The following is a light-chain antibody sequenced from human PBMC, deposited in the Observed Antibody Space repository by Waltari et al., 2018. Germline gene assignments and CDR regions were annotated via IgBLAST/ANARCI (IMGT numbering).Light chain of an antibody. CDR2: LAS. V-gene: IGKV3-20*01. Sequence: EIVLTQSPGTLSLSPGERATLSCRASQSVSSSYLAWYQQKPGQAPRLLMYLASSRATGIPDRFSGSGSGTDFILTSSRLEPEDFAVYYCQYYGSYTFGQGTKLAI. CDR1: QSVSSSY. CDR3: QYYGSYT. J-gene: IGKJ2*01.